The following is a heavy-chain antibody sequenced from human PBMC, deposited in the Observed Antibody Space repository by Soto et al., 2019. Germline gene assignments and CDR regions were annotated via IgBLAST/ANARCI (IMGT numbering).Heavy chain of an antibody. Sequence: SETLSLTCTVSGVSISSYYWSWIRQPPGKGLEWIGYIYYSGSTNYNPSLKSRVTISVDTSKNQFSLKLSSVTAADTAVYYCARLWGYYNDYNYVECWGQGTLVTVSS. J-gene: IGHJ4*02. CDR2: IYYSGST. D-gene: IGHD3-22*01. CDR1: GVSISSYY. V-gene: IGHV4-59*08. CDR3: ARLWGYYNDYNYVEC.